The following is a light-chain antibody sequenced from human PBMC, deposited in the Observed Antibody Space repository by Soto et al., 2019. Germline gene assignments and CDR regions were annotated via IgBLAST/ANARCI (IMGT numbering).Light chain of an antibody. Sequence: QSALTQPASVSGSPGQSIAISCTGTNNDVGAYNYVSWYQRHPGKAPKLMIYEVSSRPSGVSNRFSGSKSGNTASLTISGLQAEDEADYYCSSYTSSSTLLFGGGTKVTVL. J-gene: IGLJ2*01. V-gene: IGLV2-14*01. CDR2: EVS. CDR1: NNDVGAYNY. CDR3: SSYTSSSTLL.